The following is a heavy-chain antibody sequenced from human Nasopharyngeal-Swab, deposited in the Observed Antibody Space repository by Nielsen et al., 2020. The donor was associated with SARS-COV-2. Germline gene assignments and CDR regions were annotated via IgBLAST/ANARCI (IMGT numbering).Heavy chain of an antibody. CDR2: INHSGST. Sequence: WIRQPPGKGLEWIGEINHSGSTNYNPSLKSRVTISVDTSKNQFSLKLGSVTAADTAVYYCARSCRVVTAIRFAFDIWGQGTMVTDSS. D-gene: IGHD2-21*02. V-gene: IGHV4-34*01. J-gene: IGHJ3*02. CDR3: ARSCRVVTAIRFAFDI.